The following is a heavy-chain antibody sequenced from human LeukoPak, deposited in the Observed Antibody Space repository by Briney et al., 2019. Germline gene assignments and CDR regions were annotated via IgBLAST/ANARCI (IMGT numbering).Heavy chain of an antibody. CDR3: AREYSSSWWAIDY. Sequence: PGGSLRLSCAASGFTVSSNYMSWVRQAPGKGLEWVANIKQDGSEKYYVDSVKGRFTISRDNAKNSLYLQMNSLRAEDTAVYYCAREYSSSWWAIDYWGQGTLVTVSS. V-gene: IGHV3-7*01. CDR1: GFTVSSNY. D-gene: IGHD6-13*01. CDR2: IKQDGSEK. J-gene: IGHJ4*02.